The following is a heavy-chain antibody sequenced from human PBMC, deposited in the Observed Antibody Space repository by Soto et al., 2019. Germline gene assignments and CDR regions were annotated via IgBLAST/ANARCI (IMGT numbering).Heavy chain of an antibody. V-gene: IGHV4-30-4*01. CDR1: GGSISSGDYY. CDR3: ARDSRIHRDILTGYYYYYGMDV. D-gene: IGHD3-9*01. Sequence: SETLSLTCTVSGGSISSGDYYWSWIRQPPGKGLEWIGYIYYSGSTYYNPSLKSRVTISVDTSKNQFSLKLSSVTAADTAVYYCARDSRIHRDILTGYYYYYGMDVWGQGTTVTVSS. CDR2: IYYSGST. J-gene: IGHJ6*02.